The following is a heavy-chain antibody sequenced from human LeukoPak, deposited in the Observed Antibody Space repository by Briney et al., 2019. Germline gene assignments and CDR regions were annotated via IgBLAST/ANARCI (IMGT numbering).Heavy chain of an antibody. CDR2: INHSGST. Sequence: PSGTLSLTCAVSGGSISSSNWWSWVRQPPGKGLEWIGEINHSGSTNYNPSLKSRVTISVDTSKNQFSLKLSSVTAADTAVYYCARDTADWFDYWGQGTLVTVSS. CDR3: ARDTADWFDY. J-gene: IGHJ4*02. V-gene: IGHV4-4*02. D-gene: IGHD3/OR15-3a*01. CDR1: GGSISSSNW.